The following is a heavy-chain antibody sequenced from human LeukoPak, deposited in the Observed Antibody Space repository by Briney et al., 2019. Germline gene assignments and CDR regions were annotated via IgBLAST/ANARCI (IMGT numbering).Heavy chain of an antibody. D-gene: IGHD2-15*01. J-gene: IGHJ6*03. CDR1: GGSISSYY. Sequence: SETLSLTCTVSGGSISSYYWSWIRQPPGKGLEWIGYIYYSGSTNYNPSLKSRVTISVDTSKNQFSLKLSSVTAADTAVYYCARTTEGYCRGRSCYSYYYYMDVWGKGTTVTVSS. V-gene: IGHV4-59*01. CDR3: ARTTEGYCRGRSCYSYYYYMDV. CDR2: IYYSGST.